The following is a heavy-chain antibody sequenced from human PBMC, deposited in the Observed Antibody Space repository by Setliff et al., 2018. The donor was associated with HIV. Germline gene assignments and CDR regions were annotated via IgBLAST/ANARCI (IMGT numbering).Heavy chain of an antibody. Sequence: SVNVSCKASGDIPRHYGFNWVRQAPGQGLEWVGSVIPVFGEPHYAQRFQGRVTITADRSSNTAYMEIMSLRSDDTATYYCGRWVLYGLSEYWGPGSLVTVSS. CDR1: GDIPRHYG. CDR3: GRWVLYGLSEY. D-gene: IGHD1-26*01. J-gene: IGHJ4*02. CDR2: VIPVFGEP. V-gene: IGHV1-69*13.